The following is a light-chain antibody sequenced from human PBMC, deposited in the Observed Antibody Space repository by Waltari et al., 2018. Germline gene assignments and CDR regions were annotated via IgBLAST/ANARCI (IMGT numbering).Light chain of an antibody. CDR1: QSVSST. J-gene: IGKJ4*01. Sequence: EIVMTQSPATLSVSPGERATLSCRASQSVSSTLAWYQQKPGQAPRLPISGASTRATGIPARFSGSGSGTEFTLTISSLQSEDFAVYYCQQYNNWPPLTFGGGTKVEIK. CDR2: GAS. CDR3: QQYNNWPPLT. V-gene: IGKV3-15*01.